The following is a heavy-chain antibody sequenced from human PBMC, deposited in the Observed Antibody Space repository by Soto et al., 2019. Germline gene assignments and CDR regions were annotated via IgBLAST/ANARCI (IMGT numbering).Heavy chain of an antibody. CDR1: GFTFSSYA. J-gene: IGHJ4*02. CDR2: ISGSGGST. D-gene: IGHD5-18*01. Sequence: GSLRLSCAASGFTFSSYAMSCVRQAPGKGLEWVSAISGSGGSTYYADSVKGRFTISRDNSKNTLYLQMNSLRAEDTAVYYCAKASSNTAMRYYFDYWGQGTLVTVSS. V-gene: IGHV3-23*01. CDR3: AKASSNTAMRYYFDY.